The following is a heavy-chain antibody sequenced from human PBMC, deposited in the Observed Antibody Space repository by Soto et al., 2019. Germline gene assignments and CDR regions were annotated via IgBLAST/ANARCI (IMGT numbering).Heavy chain of an antibody. V-gene: IGHV4-59*08. CDR1: GGSISSYY. J-gene: IGHJ4*02. CDR3: ALLSWVHLEYLFYY. D-gene: IGHD1-1*01. CDR2: IYYSGST. Sequence: SETLSLTCTVSGGSISSYYWSWIRQPPGKGLEWIGYIYYSGSTNYNPSLKSRVTISVDTSKNQFSLKLSSVTAADTAVYYCALLSWVHLEYLFYYRGQVTLVTGSS.